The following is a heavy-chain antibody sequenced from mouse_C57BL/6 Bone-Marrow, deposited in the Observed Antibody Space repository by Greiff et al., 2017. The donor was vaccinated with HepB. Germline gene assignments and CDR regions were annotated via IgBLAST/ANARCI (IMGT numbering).Heavy chain of an antibody. D-gene: IGHD1-1*01. J-gene: IGHJ3*01. Sequence: QVQLQQSGAELARPGASVKLSCKASGYTFTSYGISWVKQRTGQGLEWIGEIYPRSGNTYYNEKFKGKATLTADKSSSTAYMELRSLTSEDSAVYFCARLGITTVPLFAYWGQGTLVTVSA. CDR2: IYPRSGNT. CDR3: ARLGITTVPLFAY. CDR1: GYTFTSYG. V-gene: IGHV1-81*01.